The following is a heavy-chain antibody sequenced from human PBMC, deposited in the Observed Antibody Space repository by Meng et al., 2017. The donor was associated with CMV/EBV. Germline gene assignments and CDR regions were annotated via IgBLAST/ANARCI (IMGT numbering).Heavy chain of an antibody. CDR3: ARDTGVYYDSSGLVDDAFDI. Sequence: AESLCLSCTVSGGSISSYYWSWIRQPPGKGLEWIGYIYYSGSTNYNPSLKSRVTISVDTSKNQFSLKLSSVTAADTAVYYCARDTGVYYDSSGLVDDAFDIWGQGTMVTVSS. V-gene: IGHV4-59*01. CDR2: IYYSGST. CDR1: GGSISSYY. J-gene: IGHJ3*02. D-gene: IGHD3-22*01.